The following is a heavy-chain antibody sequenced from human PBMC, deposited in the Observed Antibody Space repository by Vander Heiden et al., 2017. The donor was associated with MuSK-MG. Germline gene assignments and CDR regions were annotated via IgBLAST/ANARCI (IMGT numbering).Heavy chain of an antibody. CDR2: ISYDGSNK. Sequence: QVPLVESGGGVVQPGRSLRLPCAAPGFTFSSYGMHWVRQAPGKGLEWVAVISYDGSNKYYADSVKGRFTISRDNSKNTLYLQMNSLRAEDTAVYYCAAGVGMGAPTGDVGAFDIWGQGTMVTVSS. CDR1: GFTFSSYG. V-gene: IGHV3-30*03. J-gene: IGHJ3*02. D-gene: IGHD1-26*01. CDR3: AAGVGMGAPTGDVGAFDI.